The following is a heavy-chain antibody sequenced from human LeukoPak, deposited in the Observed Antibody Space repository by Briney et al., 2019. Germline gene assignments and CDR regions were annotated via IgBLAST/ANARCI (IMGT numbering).Heavy chain of an antibody. V-gene: IGHV3-21*01. J-gene: IGHJ6*03. CDR2: ISRSSIYT. CDR3: ARVVAPYYYYYMDV. Sequence: GGSLRLSCTASGFTFSNYNMNWVRQAPGKGLGWVSSISRSSIYTYYEDSVKGRLTISRDNAKNSLYLQMNSLRAEDTAVYYCARVVAPYYYYYMDVWGKGTTVTISS. CDR1: GFTFSNYN.